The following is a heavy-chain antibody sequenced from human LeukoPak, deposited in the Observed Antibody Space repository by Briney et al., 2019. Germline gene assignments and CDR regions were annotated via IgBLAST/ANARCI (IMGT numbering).Heavy chain of an antibody. CDR2: IYPGDSDT. V-gene: IGHV5-51*01. J-gene: IGHJ2*01. Sequence: GESLKISCKGSGYSFTSYWIGWVRQMPGKGLEWMGIIYPGDSDTRYSPSFQGQVTISADKSISTAYLQWSSLKASDTAMYYCARHSDYHDSSVVWYFDLWGRGTLVTVSS. CDR1: GYSFTSYW. D-gene: IGHD3-22*01. CDR3: ARHSDYHDSSVVWYFDL.